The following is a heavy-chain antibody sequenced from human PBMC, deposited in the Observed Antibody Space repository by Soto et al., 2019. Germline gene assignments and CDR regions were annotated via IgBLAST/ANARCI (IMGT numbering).Heavy chain of an antibody. CDR3: AKELGQDYFGSSGCFDY. V-gene: IGHV3-23*01. CDR1: GFTFSSYA. CDR2: ISGRGGST. D-gene: IGHD3-22*01. Sequence: EVQLLESGGGLVQPGGSLRLSCAASGFTFSSYAMSWVRQAPGKGLEWVSAISGRGGSTYYADSVKGRFTISRDNSKNPLYLQMNRLKAEDTAVYYWAKELGQDYFGSSGCFDYWGQGTLVTVSS. J-gene: IGHJ4*02.